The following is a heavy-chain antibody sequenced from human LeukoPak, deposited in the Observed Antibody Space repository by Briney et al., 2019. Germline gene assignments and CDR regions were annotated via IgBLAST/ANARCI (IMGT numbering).Heavy chain of an antibody. CDR2: INHSGST. J-gene: IGHJ2*01. CDR1: GGSISSYY. CDR3: ARQFPRSGYYIRYWYFDL. D-gene: IGHD3-3*01. V-gene: IGHV4-34*01. Sequence: SETLSLTCTVSGGSISSYYWSWIRQPPGKGLEWIGEINHSGSTNYNPSLKSRVTISVDTSKNQFSLKLSSVTAADTAVYYCARQFPRSGYYIRYWYFDLWGRGTLVTVSS.